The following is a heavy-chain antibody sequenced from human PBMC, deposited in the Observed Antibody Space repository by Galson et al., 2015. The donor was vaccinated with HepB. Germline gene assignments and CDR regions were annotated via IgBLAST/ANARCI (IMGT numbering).Heavy chain of an antibody. V-gene: IGHV3-9*01. J-gene: IGHJ4*02. D-gene: IGHD3-22*01. CDR2: ISWNSGSI. CDR3: ARFTMILVVTQFPDY. CDR1: GFTFDDYA. Sequence: SLRLSCAASGFTFDDYAMHWVRQAPGKGLEWVSGISWNSGSIGYADSVKGRFTISRDNAKNSLYLQMNSLRAEDTAVYYCARFTMILVVTQFPDYWGQGTLVAVSS.